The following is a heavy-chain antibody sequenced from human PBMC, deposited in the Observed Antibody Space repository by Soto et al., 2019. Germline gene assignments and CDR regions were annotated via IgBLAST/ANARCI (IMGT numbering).Heavy chain of an antibody. V-gene: IGHV1-69*13. CDR3: AVYYGSGSYQDYYYGMDV. CDR1: PCTVSGYI. J-gene: IGHJ6*02. CDR2: IIPIFGTA. Sequence: SVKVSWKASPCTVSGYITSVVGQAPGKGLEWMGGIIPIFGTAKYAQKLQGRVTITADESMSTANKEMSSLRSENTAVFYCAVYYGSGSYQDYYYGMDVWGQGTTVTVSS. D-gene: IGHD3-10*01.